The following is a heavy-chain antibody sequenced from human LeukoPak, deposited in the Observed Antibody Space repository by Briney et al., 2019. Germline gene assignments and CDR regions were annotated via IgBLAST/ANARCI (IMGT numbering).Heavy chain of an antibody. CDR3: GKVIISMIFNS. CDR2: YLYGGST. CDR1: GGSVGSGSYY. J-gene: IGHJ5*02. Sequence: PSETLSLTCTVSGGSVGSGSYYWSWIRQPPGKGLEWIGYYLYGGSTSYNPSLKSRVTISVDTSKNQVSLKLSSVTAADTAVYYFGKVIISMIFNSWGQGTLVTASS. V-gene: IGHV4-61*01. D-gene: IGHD3-22*01.